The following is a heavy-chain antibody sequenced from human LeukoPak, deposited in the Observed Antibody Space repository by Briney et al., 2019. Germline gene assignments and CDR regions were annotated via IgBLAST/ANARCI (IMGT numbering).Heavy chain of an antibody. CDR1: GFTFSNYD. CDR3: AKELDSSGYFDY. V-gene: IGHV3-23*01. CDR2: ISGSGGST. J-gene: IGHJ4*02. Sequence: GGSLRLSCAASGFTFSNYDTSWVRQAPGKGLECVSGISGSGGSTYRADSVKGRFTISRDNSKNTLYLQMNSLRAEDTAVYYCAKELDSSGYFDYWGQGTLVTVSS. D-gene: IGHD3-22*01.